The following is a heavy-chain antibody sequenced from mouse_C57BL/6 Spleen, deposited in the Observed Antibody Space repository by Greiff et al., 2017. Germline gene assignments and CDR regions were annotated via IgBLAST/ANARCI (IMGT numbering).Heavy chain of an antibody. V-gene: IGHV5-9-1*02. CDR3: TRDGGSSDLYSFDY. J-gene: IGHJ2*01. D-gene: IGHD1-1*01. Sequence: DVRLVESGHGLVKPGGSLKISCPPSAFPFSSYAMSWVRQTPEKRLEWVAYLSSGGDYIYYAVTVTGRFTISRDNARNTLYLQMSSLKSEDTARYYCTRDGGSSDLYSFDYWRQGTTLTVSS. CDR2: LSSGGDYI. CDR1: AFPFSSYA.